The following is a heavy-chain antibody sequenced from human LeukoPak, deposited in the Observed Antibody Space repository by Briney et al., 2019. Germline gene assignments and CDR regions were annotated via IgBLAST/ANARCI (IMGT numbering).Heavy chain of an antibody. CDR1: GFTFSSNW. V-gene: IGHV3-74*01. D-gene: IGHD3-9*01. Sequence: GGSLRLSCEASGFTFSSNWMHWVRQAPGKGLVWVSRINSDGSSISYADSVKARFTISRDNAKNTLYLQMNSLRAEDTAVYYCASSDWYAAFDIWGQGIMVTVSS. CDR3: ASSDWYAAFDI. CDR2: INSDGSSI. J-gene: IGHJ3*02.